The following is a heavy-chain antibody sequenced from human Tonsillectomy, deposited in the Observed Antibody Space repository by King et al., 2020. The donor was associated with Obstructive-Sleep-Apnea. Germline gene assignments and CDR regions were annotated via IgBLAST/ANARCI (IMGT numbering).Heavy chain of an antibody. Sequence: QLQESGPGLVKPSETLSLTCTVSGGSIPNYYWSWIRQPPGKKLEWIGYISYSGSTNHNPSLKSRVTISVHPSKKHFSLKLTSVTAADKAVYYCARNLAYDVLPAASFDYWGQGTLVTVSS. D-gene: IGHD2-2*01. CDR1: GGSIPNYY. J-gene: IGHJ4*02. CDR3: ARNLAYDVLPAASFDY. CDR2: ISYSGST. V-gene: IGHV4-59*08.